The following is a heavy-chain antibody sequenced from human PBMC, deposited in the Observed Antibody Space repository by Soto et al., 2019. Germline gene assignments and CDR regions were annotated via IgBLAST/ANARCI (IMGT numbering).Heavy chain of an antibody. CDR1: GYSFIDYY. V-gene: IGHV1-2*02. CDR2: ISPKSGAT. Sequence: ASVKVSCKVSGYSFIDYYMHWVRQAPGQGFEWLGRISPKSGATNYAQKFQGRVTMTWDTSLNTAYMELSSLISEDTAVYYCATLSYYISDGYDFDLWGQGTLVTVSS. D-gene: IGHD3-10*01. CDR3: ATLSYYISDGYDFDL. J-gene: IGHJ4*02.